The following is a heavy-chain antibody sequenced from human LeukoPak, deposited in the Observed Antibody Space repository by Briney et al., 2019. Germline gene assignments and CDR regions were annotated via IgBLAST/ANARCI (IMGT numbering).Heavy chain of an antibody. Sequence: PSETLSLTCTVSGGSISSSSYYWGWIRQPPGKGLEWIGSIYYSGSTYYNPSLKSRVTISVDTSKNQFSLKLSSVTAADTAVYYCARPWNSGSYDYWGRGTLVTVSS. CDR1: GGSISSSSYY. D-gene: IGHD1-26*01. CDR3: ARPWNSGSYDY. CDR2: IYYSGST. V-gene: IGHV4-39*01. J-gene: IGHJ4*02.